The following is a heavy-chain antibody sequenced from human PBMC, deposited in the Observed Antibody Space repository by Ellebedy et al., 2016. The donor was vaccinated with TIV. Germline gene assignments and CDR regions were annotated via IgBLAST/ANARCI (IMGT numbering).Heavy chain of an antibody. Sequence: GESLKISCAASGFTLSTYWMNWVRQAPGKGLEWVASMRQDGREEYFVDSVKGRFAISRDNAKNSLYLQMNSLRAEDTAVYFCARDVSTDGWGAYFDCWGQGTLVTVSS. CDR2: MRQDGREE. J-gene: IGHJ4*02. CDR3: ARDVSTDGWGAYFDC. D-gene: IGHD5-24*01. V-gene: IGHV3-7*01. CDR1: GFTLSTYW.